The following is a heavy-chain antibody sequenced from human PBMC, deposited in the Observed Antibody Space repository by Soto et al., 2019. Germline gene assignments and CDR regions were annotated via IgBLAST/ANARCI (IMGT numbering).Heavy chain of an antibody. D-gene: IGHD2-15*01. CDR1: GYTFTSYD. V-gene: IGHV1-8*01. J-gene: IGHJ6*03. Sequence: ASVKVSCKASGYTFTSYDINWVRQATGQGLEWMGWMNPNSGNTGYAQKFQGRVTMTRNTSISTAYMELSSLRSEDTAVYYCARATPPAYYYYYYYTDVWGKGTTVTVSS. CDR3: ARATPPAYYYYYYYTDV. CDR2: MNPNSGNT.